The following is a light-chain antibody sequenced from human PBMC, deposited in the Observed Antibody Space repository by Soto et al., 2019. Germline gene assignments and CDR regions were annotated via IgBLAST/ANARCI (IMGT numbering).Light chain of an antibody. CDR1: SSDVGSYNL. V-gene: IGLV2-23*01. Sequence: QSVLTQPASVSGSPGQSITISCTGTSSDVGSYNLVSWYQQHPGKAPKLMIYEGSKRPSGVSNRFSGSKSGNTASLTLSGLQAEDAADYYCCSYAGSSTLVFGGGTKLTVL. CDR3: CSYAGSSTLV. J-gene: IGLJ2*01. CDR2: EGS.